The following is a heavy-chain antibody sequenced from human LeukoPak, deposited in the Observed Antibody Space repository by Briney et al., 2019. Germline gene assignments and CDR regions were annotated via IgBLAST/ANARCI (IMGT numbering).Heavy chain of an antibody. J-gene: IGHJ4*02. CDR2: IYYSGST. Sequence: SETLSLTCTVSGGSISSYYGSWIRQPPGKGLEWIGYIYYSGSTNYNPSLKSRVTISVDTSKNQFSLKLSSVTAADTAVYYCARKGYGDYAMDYWGQGTLVTVSS. V-gene: IGHV4-59*01. D-gene: IGHD4-17*01. CDR3: ARKGYGDYAMDY. CDR1: GGSISSYY.